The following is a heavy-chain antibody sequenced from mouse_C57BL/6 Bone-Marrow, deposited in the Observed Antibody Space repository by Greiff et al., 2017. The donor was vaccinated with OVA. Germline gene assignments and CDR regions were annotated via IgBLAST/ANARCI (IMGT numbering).Heavy chain of an antibody. D-gene: IGHD1-1*01. J-gene: IGHJ2*01. V-gene: IGHV3-6*01. CDR1: GYSITSGYY. Sequence: EVQLVESGPGLVKPSQSLSLTCSVTGYSITSGYYWNWIRQFPGNKLEWMGYISYDGSNNYNPSLKNRISITRDPSKNQFFLKLNAVTTEDTATYDCAREGITTPYYFDYWGQGTTLTVSS. CDR2: ISYDGSN. CDR3: AREGITTPYYFDY.